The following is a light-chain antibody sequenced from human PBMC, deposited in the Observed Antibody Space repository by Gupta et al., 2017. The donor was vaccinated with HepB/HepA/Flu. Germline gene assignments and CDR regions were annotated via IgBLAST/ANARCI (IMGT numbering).Light chain of an antibody. V-gene: IGKV1-33*01. J-gene: IGKJ5*01. Sequence: DIQMTQSPSSLSASVGDRVTITCQASQDIRNHLNWCQQKPGKAPKFLIYAASHLETGVPSSFSGRGSGTDLPFTISSLQPEDYATYHCQKDHSLPNAFGQGTVLEIK. CDR2: AAS. CDR3: QKDHSLPNA. CDR1: QDIRNH.